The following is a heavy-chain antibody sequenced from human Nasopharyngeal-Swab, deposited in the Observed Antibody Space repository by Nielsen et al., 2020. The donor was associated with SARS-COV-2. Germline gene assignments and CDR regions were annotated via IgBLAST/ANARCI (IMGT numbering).Heavy chain of an antibody. D-gene: IGHD4-11*01. V-gene: IGHV3-7*03. CDR3: ARESVSITTYIDH. J-gene: IGHJ4*02. CDR1: GFTFFSGHW. Sequence: GESLKISCAASGFTFFSGHWMSWVRQAPGKGLEWVANIKPDGSEKYYVDSLKGRFTISRDNARNSLYLQINSLRAEDTAMYYCARESVSITTYIDHWGQGTLVTVSS. CDR2: IKPDGSEK.